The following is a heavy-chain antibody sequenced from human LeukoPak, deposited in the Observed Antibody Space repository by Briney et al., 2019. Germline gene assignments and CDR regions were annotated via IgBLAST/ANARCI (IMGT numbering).Heavy chain of an antibody. V-gene: IGHV3-30*02. CDR1: GFTFSNYG. D-gene: IGHD5-12*01. Sequence: GGSLRLSCAASGFTFSNYGMHWVRQAPGKGLEWVAFIRYDGRNKYYSDSVKGRFTISRDNSKNTLYLQMNSLRAEDTAVYYCASKLSGYDGFDYWGQGTLVTVSS. J-gene: IGHJ4*02. CDR3: ASKLSGYDGFDY. CDR2: IRYDGRNK.